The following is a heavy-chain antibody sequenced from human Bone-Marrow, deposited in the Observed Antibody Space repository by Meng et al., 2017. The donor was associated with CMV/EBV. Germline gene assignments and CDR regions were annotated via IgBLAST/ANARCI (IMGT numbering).Heavy chain of an antibody. CDR2: IKSKTDGGTT. CDR1: GFTFSNAW. Sequence: GESLKISCAASGFTFSNAWMSWVRQAPGKGLEWVGRIKSKTDGGTTDYAAPVKGRFTISRDDSKNTLYLQMNSLKTEDTAVYYCTTEEQTYYFDYWGQGTRVTVSS. V-gene: IGHV3-15*01. D-gene: IGHD1-26*01. CDR3: TTEEQTYYFDY. J-gene: IGHJ4*02.